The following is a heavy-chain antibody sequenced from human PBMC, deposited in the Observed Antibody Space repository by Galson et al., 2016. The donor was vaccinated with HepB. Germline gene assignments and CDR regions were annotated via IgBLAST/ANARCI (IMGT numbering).Heavy chain of an antibody. Sequence: SLRLSCAASGFIFYKYAVHWVRQAPGKGLEWVAVISYDGNNKHYADSVKGRFTISRDSSNNTLYLQMNSLRSEDTAIYYCAKDLRGTSGWPNPFDYWGQGTLVTVSS. CDR1: GFIFYKYA. D-gene: IGHD6-19*01. V-gene: IGHV3-30*18. CDR3: AKDLRGTSGWPNPFDY. CDR2: ISYDGNNK. J-gene: IGHJ4*02.